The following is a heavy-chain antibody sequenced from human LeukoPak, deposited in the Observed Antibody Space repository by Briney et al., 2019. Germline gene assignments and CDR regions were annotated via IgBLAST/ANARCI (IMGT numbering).Heavy chain of an antibody. J-gene: IGHJ4*02. Sequence: PSETLSLTCAVDGGSFSGYYWSWIRQPPGKGLEWIGEINHSGSTNYNPSLKSRVTISVDTSKNQFSLKLSSVTAADTAVYYCARGAPAHYYGSGSYYKWGKFDYWGQGTLVTVSS. D-gene: IGHD3-10*01. CDR2: INHSGST. CDR3: ARGAPAHYYGSGSYYKWGKFDY. CDR1: GGSFSGYY. V-gene: IGHV4-34*01.